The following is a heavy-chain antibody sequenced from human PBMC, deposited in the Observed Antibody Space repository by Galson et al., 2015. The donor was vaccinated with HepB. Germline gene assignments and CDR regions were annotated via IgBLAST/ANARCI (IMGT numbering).Heavy chain of an antibody. CDR3: ARGGDGYSYGYYYYYGMDV. J-gene: IGHJ6*02. V-gene: IGHV3-74*01. D-gene: IGHD5-18*01. CDR1: GFTFSSYW. CDR2: INSDGSST. Sequence: SLRLSCAASGFTFSSYWMHWVRQAPGKGLVWVSRINSDGSSTSYADSVKGRFTISRDNAKNTLYLQMNSLRAEDTAVYYCARGGDGYSYGYYYYYGMDVWGQGTTVTVSS.